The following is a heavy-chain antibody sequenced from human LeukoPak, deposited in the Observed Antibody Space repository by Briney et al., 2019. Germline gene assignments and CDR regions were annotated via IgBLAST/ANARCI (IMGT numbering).Heavy chain of an antibody. CDR2: ISYDGSNK. V-gene: IGHV3-30-3*01. CDR1: GFTFSSYA. Sequence: GRSQRLSCVASGFTFSSYAMHWVRQAPGKGLEWVAVISYDGSNKYYADSVKGRFTISRDNSKNTLYLQMNSLRTEDTAVYYCARDREDGSELDYWGQGTLVTVSS. D-gene: IGHD6-25*01. CDR3: ARDREDGSELDY. J-gene: IGHJ4*02.